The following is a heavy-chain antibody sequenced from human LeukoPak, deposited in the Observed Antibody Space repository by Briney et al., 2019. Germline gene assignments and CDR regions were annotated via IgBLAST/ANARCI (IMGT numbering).Heavy chain of an antibody. CDR3: ADNLSR. CDR1: GFTLSTAS. D-gene: IGHD1-1*01. J-gene: IGHJ4*02. CDR2: IDRSSNTI. V-gene: IGHV3-48*04. Sequence: HPGGSLRLSCAASGFTLSTASMNWVRQAPGKGLEWISYIDRSSNTIYYADSVKGRFTISRDSAKNSLYLQMNSLRAEDTAVYFCADNLSRWGQGTLVTVSS.